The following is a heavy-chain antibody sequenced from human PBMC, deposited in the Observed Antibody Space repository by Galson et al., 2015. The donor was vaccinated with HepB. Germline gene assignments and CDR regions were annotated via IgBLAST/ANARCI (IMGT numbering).Heavy chain of an antibody. D-gene: IGHD6-25*01. J-gene: IGHJ4*02. CDR2: ISGNGDST. CDR3: AREMAIAAPAAFDF. V-gene: IGHV3-23*01. Sequence: SLRLSCAASGFGFDTHAMSWVRQAPGKGLEWISGISGNGDSTFYGDSVKGRFTVSRDNSRNIVFLQMNSLRVDDAAVYYCAREMAIAAPAAFDFWGQGTLVTVSS. CDR1: GFGFDTHA.